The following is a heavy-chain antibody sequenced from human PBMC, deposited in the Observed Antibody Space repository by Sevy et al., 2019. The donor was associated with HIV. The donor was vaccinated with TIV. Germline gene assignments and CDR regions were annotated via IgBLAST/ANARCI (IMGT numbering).Heavy chain of an antibody. Sequence: GGSLRLSCAVSGFSFSHYAFHWVRQAPGKGLEWVSLISYDGTYKYYADSVKGRFTISRDNSKNTLYLQMNSLRGNDTAVYYCARVAVSHCTNDCYHSFDYWGPGALVTVSS. CDR2: ISYDGTYK. CDR3: ARVAVSHCTNDCYHSFDY. V-gene: IGHV3-30-3*01. D-gene: IGHD2-8*01. CDR1: GFSFSHYA. J-gene: IGHJ4*02.